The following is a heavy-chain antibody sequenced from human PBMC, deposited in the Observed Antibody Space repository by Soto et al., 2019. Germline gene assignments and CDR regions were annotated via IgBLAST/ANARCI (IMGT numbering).Heavy chain of an antibody. CDR1: GFTFSSYA. Sequence: GGSLRLSCSASGFTFSSYAMHWVRQAPGKGLEYVSAISSNGGSTYYADSVKGRFTISRDNSKNTLYLQMSSLRAEDTAVYYCARGDVGDYYGMDVWGQGTTVTVSS. CDR2: ISSNGGST. D-gene: IGHD3-16*01. CDR3: ARGDVGDYYGMDV. J-gene: IGHJ6*02. V-gene: IGHV3-64D*06.